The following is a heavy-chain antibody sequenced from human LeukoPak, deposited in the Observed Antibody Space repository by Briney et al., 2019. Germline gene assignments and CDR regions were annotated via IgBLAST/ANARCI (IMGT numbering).Heavy chain of an antibody. D-gene: IGHD5-18*01. J-gene: IGHJ6*02. CDR2: IYYSGST. CDR3: ARDGGGYSYGYQPYYYGMDV. V-gene: IGHV4-59*01. Sequence: SETLSLTCTVSGGSISSYYRSWIRQPPGKGLEWIGYIYYSGSTNYNPSLKSRVTISVDTSKNQFSLKLSSVTAADTAVYYCARDGGGYSYGYQPYYYGMDVWGQGTTVTVSS. CDR1: GGSISSYY.